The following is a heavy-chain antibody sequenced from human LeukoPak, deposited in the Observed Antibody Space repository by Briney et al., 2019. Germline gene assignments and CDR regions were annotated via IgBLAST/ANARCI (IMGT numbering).Heavy chain of an antibody. CDR3: ARVSPYYYYMDV. Sequence: GGSLRLSCAASGFTVSSNYMSWVRQAPGKGLEWVSVIYSGGSTYYADSVKGRFTISRDNSKNTLYLQMNSLRAEDTAVYYCARVSPYYYYMDVWGKGTTVTVSS. J-gene: IGHJ6*03. V-gene: IGHV3-66*02. CDR1: GFTVSSNY. CDR2: IYSGGST.